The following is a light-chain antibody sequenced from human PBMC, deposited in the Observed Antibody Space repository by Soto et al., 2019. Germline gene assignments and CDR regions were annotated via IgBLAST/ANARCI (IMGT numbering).Light chain of an antibody. Sequence: SALTQPASVSGSPGQSITVSCTGSSSDFGDDKYVSWYQQQPGKGPNLLIYGVNSRPSGISNRFSDSKSGNTASRTISVLQVEDEAEYVVGSFTTGRILGFGGGTKLT. CDR2: GVN. CDR1: SSDFGDDKY. V-gene: IGLV2-14*01. J-gene: IGLJ3*02. CDR3: GSFTTGRILG.